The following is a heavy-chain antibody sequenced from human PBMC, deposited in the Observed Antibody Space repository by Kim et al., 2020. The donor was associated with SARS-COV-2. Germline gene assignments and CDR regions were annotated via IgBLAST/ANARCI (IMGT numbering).Heavy chain of an antibody. CDR2: IHSDGSRT. D-gene: IGHD1-26*01. CDR1: GFTFSTYW. V-gene: IGHV3-74*01. J-gene: IGHJ4*02. CDR3: TRSNSGCYDY. Sequence: GGSLRLSCAASGFTFSTYWMHWVRQAPGKGLEWVSRIHSDGSRTIYEDYVKGLFTISRDNAKNTQYLQMNSRRDEDTVVYYCTRSNSGCYDYWGQGTLVTVSS.